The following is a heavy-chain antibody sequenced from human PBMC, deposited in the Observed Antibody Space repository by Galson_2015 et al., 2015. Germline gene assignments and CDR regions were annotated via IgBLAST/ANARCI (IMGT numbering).Heavy chain of an antibody. J-gene: IGHJ6*02. CDR3: ARDVELELRPLIYYYGMGV. V-gene: IGHV3-48*02. CDR1: GFTFSSYS. Sequence: SLRLSCAASGFTFSSYSMNWVRQAPGKGLEWVSYISSSSSTIYYADSVKGRFTISRDNAKNSLYLQMNSLRDEDTAVYYCARDVELELRPLIYYYGMGVWGQGTTVTVSS. CDR2: ISSSSSTI. D-gene: IGHD1-7*01.